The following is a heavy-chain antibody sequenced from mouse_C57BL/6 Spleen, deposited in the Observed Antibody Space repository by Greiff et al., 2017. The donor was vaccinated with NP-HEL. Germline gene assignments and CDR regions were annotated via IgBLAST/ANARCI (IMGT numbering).Heavy chain of an antibody. CDR3: TTRGDYGSSRYYYAMDY. J-gene: IGHJ4*01. CDR2: IDPENGDT. Sequence: DVQLQESGAELVRPGASVKLSCTASGFNIKDDYMHWVKQRPEQGLEWIGWIDPENGDTEYASKFQGKATITADTSSNTAYLQLSSLTSEDTAVYYCTTRGDYGSSRYYYAMDYWGQGTSVTVSS. V-gene: IGHV14-4*01. CDR1: GFNIKDDY. D-gene: IGHD1-1*01.